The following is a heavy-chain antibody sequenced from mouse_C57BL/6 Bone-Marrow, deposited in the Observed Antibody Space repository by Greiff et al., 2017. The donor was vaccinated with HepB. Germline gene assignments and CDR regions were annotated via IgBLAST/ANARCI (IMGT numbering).Heavy chain of an antibody. Sequence: QVQLQQPGAELVRPGSSVKLSCKASGYTFTSYWMDWVKQRPGQGLEWIGNIYPSDSETHYKQKFKDKATLTVDKSSNTAYMQLSSLTSVDSAVYYCARKGYYGNTYWYFDVWGTGTTVTVSS. CDR2: IYPSDSET. D-gene: IGHD2-1*01. V-gene: IGHV1-61*01. CDR1: GYTFTSYW. CDR3: ARKGYYGNTYWYFDV. J-gene: IGHJ1*03.